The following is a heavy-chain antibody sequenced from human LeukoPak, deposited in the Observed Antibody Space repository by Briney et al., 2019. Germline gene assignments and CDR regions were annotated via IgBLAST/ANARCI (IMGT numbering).Heavy chain of an antibody. Sequence: PGGSLRLSCAASGFSLSGYWMTWVRQAPGKGLEWVTRLHADGVEQNYVDSVTGRFTMSRDNAKNSLDLQMNSLRVEDTAVYYCARGGYSFDYLGPGTLVAVSS. D-gene: IGHD5-18*01. CDR2: LHADGVEQ. V-gene: IGHV3-7*01. CDR3: ARGGYSFDY. J-gene: IGHJ4*02. CDR1: GFSLSGYW.